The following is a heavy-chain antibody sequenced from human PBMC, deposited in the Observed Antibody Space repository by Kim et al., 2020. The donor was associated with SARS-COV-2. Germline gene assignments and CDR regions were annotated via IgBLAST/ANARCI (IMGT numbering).Heavy chain of an antibody. D-gene: IGHD4-17*01. CDR2: ISARDGNT. CDR3: ARGGYGDVSFDY. J-gene: IGHJ4*03. V-gene: IGHV1-18*04. CDR1: GYMFTSYG. Sequence: ASVKVSCKACGYMFTSYGFSWVRQAPGQGLEWLGMISARDGNTKYGQKVQGRVIMTTDTSTNTAYMELWSLRSDDTAMYYCARGGYGDVSFDYWGDGGL.